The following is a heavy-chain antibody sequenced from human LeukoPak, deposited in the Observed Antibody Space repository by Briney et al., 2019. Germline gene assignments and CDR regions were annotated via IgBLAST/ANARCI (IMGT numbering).Heavy chain of an antibody. D-gene: IGHD2-8*01. CDR2: ISSSSSTI. Sequence: GGSLRLYCAASGFTFSSYSMNWVRQAPGKGLEWVSYISSSSSTIYYADSVKGRFTISRDNAKNSLYLQMNSLRAEDTAVYYCARATRGMVYAYNAFDIWGQGTMVTVSS. CDR3: ARATRGMVYAYNAFDI. CDR1: GFTFSSYS. V-gene: IGHV3-48*01. J-gene: IGHJ3*02.